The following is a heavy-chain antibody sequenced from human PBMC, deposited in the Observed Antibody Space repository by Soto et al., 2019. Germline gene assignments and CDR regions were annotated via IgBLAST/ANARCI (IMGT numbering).Heavy chain of an antibody. CDR1: GGSFSGYY. Sequence: QVQLQQWCAGLLKPSETLSLTCAVYGGSFSGYYWSWIRQPPGKGLEWIGEINHSGSTNYNPSLKIRVTISVDASKNQFSLKLSAVTAADTAVYYCASIAAAGTRYFQHWGQGTLVTVSS. J-gene: IGHJ1*01. D-gene: IGHD6-13*01. CDR3: ASIAAAGTRYFQH. CDR2: INHSGST. V-gene: IGHV4-34*01.